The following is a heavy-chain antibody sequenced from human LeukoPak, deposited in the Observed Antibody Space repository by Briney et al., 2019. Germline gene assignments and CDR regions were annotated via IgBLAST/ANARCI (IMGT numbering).Heavy chain of an antibody. Sequence: SETLSLTCTVSGGSISSYYWSWIRQPPGKGLEWIGYIYYSGSTNYNPSLKSRVTISVDTSKNQFSLKLSSVTAADTAVYYCARSYTYYDFWSGQNWFDTWGQGTLVTVSS. D-gene: IGHD3-3*01. J-gene: IGHJ5*02. CDR2: IYYSGST. V-gene: IGHV4-59*08. CDR3: ARSYTYYDFWSGQNWFDT. CDR1: GGSISSYY.